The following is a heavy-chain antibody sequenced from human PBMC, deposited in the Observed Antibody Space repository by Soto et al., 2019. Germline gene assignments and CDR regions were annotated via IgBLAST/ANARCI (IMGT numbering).Heavy chain of an antibody. CDR2: MNSGGTSI. CDR1: GFTLSDYW. D-gene: IGHD3-10*01. V-gene: IGHV3-74*01. Sequence: EVQLVESGGGLVQPGGSLRLSCEASGFTLSDYWMHWVRQGPGKGLEWVSRMNSGGTSIGYADSGKGRFTVSRDNAKNMLYLQMNSLRAEDTAVYYCARGSVTRGNYYFGMDVWGQGTTVTVPS. CDR3: ARGSVTRGNYYFGMDV. J-gene: IGHJ6*02.